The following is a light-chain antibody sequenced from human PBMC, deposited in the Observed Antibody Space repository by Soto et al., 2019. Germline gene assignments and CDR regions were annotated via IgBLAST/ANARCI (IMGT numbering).Light chain of an antibody. V-gene: IGKV3-15*01. Sequence: EIRMTQFPATLSASPGGGATLSCRAAQDVTTNLAWYQQKPGQAPRLLIHSASTRATGIPARFSGSGSGTEFTLTISSLQSEDFAVYYCQQYHNWPWTFGQGTKVDI. J-gene: IGKJ1*01. CDR2: SAS. CDR1: QDVTTN. CDR3: QQYHNWPWT.